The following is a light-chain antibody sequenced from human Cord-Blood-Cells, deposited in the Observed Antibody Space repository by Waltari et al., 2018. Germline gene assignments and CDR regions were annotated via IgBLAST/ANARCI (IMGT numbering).Light chain of an antibody. Sequence: QSALTHPPSSSGSPGQAVTISSTGTSSDVGVYNYVSWYQQHPGKAPKLMIYEVSKRPSGVPDRFSGSKSGNTASLTVSGLQAEDEADYYCSSYAGSNNYVFGTGTKVTVL. CDR3: SSYAGSNNYV. J-gene: IGLJ1*01. CDR1: SSDVGVYNY. V-gene: IGLV2-8*01. CDR2: EVS.